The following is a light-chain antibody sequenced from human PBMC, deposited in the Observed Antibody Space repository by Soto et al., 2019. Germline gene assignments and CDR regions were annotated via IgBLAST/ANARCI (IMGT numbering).Light chain of an antibody. V-gene: IGKV2-30*01. CDR2: KVS. CDR3: MQGTLWPVT. CDR1: QSLVYSDGNTY. J-gene: IGKJ2*01. Sequence: DVVMTQSPLSLPVTLGQPASISCRSSQSLVYSDGNTYLNWFQQRPGQSPRRLISKVSNRDSGVPDRFSGSGSGTDFTLQISRVEADDVGVYYCMQGTLWPVTFGQGTKLEIK.